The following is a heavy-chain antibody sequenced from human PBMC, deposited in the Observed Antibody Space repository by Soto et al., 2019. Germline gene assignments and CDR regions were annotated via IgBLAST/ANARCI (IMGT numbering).Heavy chain of an antibody. J-gene: IGHJ1*01. Sequence: SLTCTVSGGSVSSGSYYWSWIRQPPGKGLEWIGYIYYSGSTNYNPSLKSRVTISVDTSKNQFSLKLSSVTAADTAVYFCATTPPNQSEIEHWGQGTLVTVSS. CDR3: ATTPPNQSEIEH. V-gene: IGHV4-61*01. CDR2: IYYSGST. CDR1: GGSVSSGSYY. D-gene: IGHD2-21*01.